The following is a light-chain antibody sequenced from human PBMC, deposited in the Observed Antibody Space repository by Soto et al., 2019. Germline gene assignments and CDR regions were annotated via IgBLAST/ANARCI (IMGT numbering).Light chain of an antibody. Sequence: EIVLTQSPGTLSLSPGERATLSCRASQSLSSTYLAWYQQKPGQAPRLLIYAASSRATGIPDRFSGSGSGKDFTLTINRREAEDFAVYYCQQYDSSPPWTFGQGTKVEIK. CDR1: QSLSSTY. V-gene: IGKV3-20*01. CDR3: QQYDSSPPWT. J-gene: IGKJ1*01. CDR2: AAS.